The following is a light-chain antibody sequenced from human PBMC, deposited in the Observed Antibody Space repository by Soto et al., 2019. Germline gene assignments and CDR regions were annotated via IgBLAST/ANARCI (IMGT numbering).Light chain of an antibody. J-gene: IGLJ3*02. Sequence: QSVLTQPPSVSDAPRQRVTISCSGSSSNIGNNAVTWYQQLPGKAPKLIIYYDDLLPSGVSDRFSGSKSGTSASLAISGLQSEDEADYYCAAWEDSLNGGVFGGGTKLTVL. V-gene: IGLV1-36*01. CDR1: SSNIGNNA. CDR2: YDD. CDR3: AAWEDSLNGGV.